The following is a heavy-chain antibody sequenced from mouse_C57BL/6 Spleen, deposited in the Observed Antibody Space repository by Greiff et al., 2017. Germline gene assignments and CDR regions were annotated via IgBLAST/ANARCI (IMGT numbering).Heavy chain of an antibody. V-gene: IGHV3-6*01. CDR2: ISYDGSN. Sequence: DVHLVESGPGLVKPSQSLSLTCSVTGYSITSGYYWNWIRQFPGNKLEWMGYISYDGSNNYNPSLKNRISITRDTSKNQFFLKLNSVTTEDTATYYCARAYFRDYFDYWGQGTTLTVSS. CDR3: ARAYFRDYFDY. CDR1: GYSITSGYY. J-gene: IGHJ2*01. D-gene: IGHD2-10*01.